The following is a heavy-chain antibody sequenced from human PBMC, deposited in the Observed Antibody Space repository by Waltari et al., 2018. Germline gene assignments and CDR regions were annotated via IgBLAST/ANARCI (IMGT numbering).Heavy chain of an antibody. Sequence: EVQLVESGGGLVQPGGSLRPSCAASGFNLSRYWMRWVPQAPGKGPEWVANIMTDGSEEYYVDSVRGRFTISRDNAKNSLYLQMNSLRPEDTAVYYCARDQWFAFDIWGHGTMVTVSS. CDR2: IMTDGSEE. D-gene: IGHD3-22*01. V-gene: IGHV3-7*01. J-gene: IGHJ3*02. CDR1: GFNLSRYW. CDR3: ARDQWFAFDI.